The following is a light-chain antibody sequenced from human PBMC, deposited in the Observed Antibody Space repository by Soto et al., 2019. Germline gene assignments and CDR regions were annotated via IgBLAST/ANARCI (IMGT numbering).Light chain of an antibody. V-gene: IGLV2-23*02. CDR3: CSYAGSSWV. Sequence: QSALTQPASVSGSPGQSITISCTGTSSDVGSYNLVSWYQQHPGKAPKLMIYEVSKRPSGVSNRFSGSKSGNTASLTISGLQAEDEADYYGCSYAGSSWVFGGGTKVTVL. CDR2: EVS. J-gene: IGLJ3*02. CDR1: SSDVGSYNL.